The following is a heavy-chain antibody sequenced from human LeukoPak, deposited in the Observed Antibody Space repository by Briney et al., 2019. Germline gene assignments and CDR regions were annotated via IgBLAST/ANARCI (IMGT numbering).Heavy chain of an antibody. CDR3: AREYDSYYYYMDV. V-gene: IGHV3-48*01. CDR1: GFTFSSYG. J-gene: IGHJ6*03. D-gene: IGHD3-3*01. Sequence: PGGSLRLSCAASGFTFSSYGMSWVRQAPGKGLEWVSYISSSSSTIYYADSVKGRFTISRDNAKNSLYLQMNSLRAEDTAVYYCAREYDSYYYYMDVWGKGTTVTVSS. CDR2: ISSSSSTI.